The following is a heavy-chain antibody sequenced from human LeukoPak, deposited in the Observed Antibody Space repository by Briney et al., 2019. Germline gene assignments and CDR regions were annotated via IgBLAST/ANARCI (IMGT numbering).Heavy chain of an antibody. D-gene: IGHD3-3*01. CDR1: GGSISSYY. V-gene: IGHV4-59*01. J-gene: IGHJ6*02. CDR2: IYYSGST. Sequence: SETLSLTCTVSGGSISSYYWSWIRQPPGKGLEWIGYIYYSGSTNYSPSLKSRVTISVDTSKNQFSLKLSSVTAADTAVYYCASGYDFWSGPYYYYGMDVWGQGTTVTVSS. CDR3: ASGYDFWSGPYYYYGMDV.